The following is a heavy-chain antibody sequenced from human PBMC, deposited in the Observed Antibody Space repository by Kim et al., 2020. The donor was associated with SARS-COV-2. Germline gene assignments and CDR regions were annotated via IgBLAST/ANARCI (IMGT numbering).Heavy chain of an antibody. Sequence: GGSLRLSCAASGFTFSSYAMSWVRQAPGKGLEWVSDITGSGRSTYYADSVKGRFTISRDNSKNTLYLQMSSLRAEDTAIYYCVKDSPAGDAEFDYWGQGTLVTVSS. CDR2: ITGSGRST. D-gene: IGHD3-10*01. V-gene: IGHV3-23*01. J-gene: IGHJ4*02. CDR1: GFTFSSYA. CDR3: VKDSPAGDAEFDY.